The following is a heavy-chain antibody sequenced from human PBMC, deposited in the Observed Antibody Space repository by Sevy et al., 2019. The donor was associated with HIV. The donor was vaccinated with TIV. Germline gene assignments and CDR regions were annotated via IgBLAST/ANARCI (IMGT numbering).Heavy chain of an antibody. CDR2: IKKDGSEK. D-gene: IGHD2-2*01. CDR1: GFTFSNYW. J-gene: IGHJ6*02. Sequence: GGSLRLSCAASGFTFSNYWMSWVRQAPGKGLEWVANIKKDGSEKYYVDSVKGRFIISRDNAKNSLYLQMNSLRAEDTAVYYCARDCSSTSCLWGMDVWGQGTTVTVSS. CDR3: ARDCSSTSCLWGMDV. V-gene: IGHV3-7*03.